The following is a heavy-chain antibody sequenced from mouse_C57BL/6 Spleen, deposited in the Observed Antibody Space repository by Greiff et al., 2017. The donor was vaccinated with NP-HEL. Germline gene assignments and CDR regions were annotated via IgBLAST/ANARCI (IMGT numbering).Heavy chain of an antibody. CDR1: GYTFTEYT. V-gene: IGHV1-62-2*01. CDR3: ARHEDPYYYGSNAMDY. D-gene: IGHD1-1*01. CDR2: FYPGSGSI. Sequence: VQLQQSGAELVKPGASVKLSCKASGYTFTEYTIHWVKQRSGQGLEWIGWFYPGSGSIKFNEKFKDKATLTADKSSSTVYMELSRLTSEDSAVYFCARHEDPYYYGSNAMDYWGQGTSVTVSS. J-gene: IGHJ4*01.